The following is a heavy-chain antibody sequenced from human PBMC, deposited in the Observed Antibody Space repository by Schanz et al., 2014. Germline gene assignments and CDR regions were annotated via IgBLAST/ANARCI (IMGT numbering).Heavy chain of an antibody. D-gene: IGHD6-19*01. CDR3: AKDHPSSGWPAFDV. Sequence: EVQLLESGGGLVQPGGSLRLSCTVSGFTVNNYAMNWVRQAPGRGPEWVSGITRQGTTYYADFVKGRFSISRDLSSNTLYLQMNSLRADDSAIYYCAKDHPSSGWPAFDVWGQGTQVTVSS. CDR1: GFTVNNYA. J-gene: IGHJ4*02. CDR2: ITRQGTT. V-gene: IGHV3-23*01.